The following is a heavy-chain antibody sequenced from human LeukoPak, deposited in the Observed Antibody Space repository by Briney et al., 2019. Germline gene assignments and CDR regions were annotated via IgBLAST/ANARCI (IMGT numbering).Heavy chain of an antibody. CDR1: GGSFSGHY. V-gene: IGHV4-34*01. CDR2: INHSGST. D-gene: IGHD1-26*01. Sequence: SETLSLTCAVYGGSFSGHYWSWIRQPPGKGLEWIGEINHSGSTNYNPSLKSRVTISVDTSKNQFSLKLSSVTAADTAVYYCATTQWDQPFDYWGQGTLVTVSS. CDR3: ATTQWDQPFDY. J-gene: IGHJ4*02.